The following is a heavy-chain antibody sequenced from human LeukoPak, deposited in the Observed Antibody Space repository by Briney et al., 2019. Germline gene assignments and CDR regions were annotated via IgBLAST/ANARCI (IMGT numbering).Heavy chain of an antibody. J-gene: IGHJ4*02. CDR2: ITSSSSYI. CDR3: ARDSLGYYDSSGYRGYYFDY. Sequence: GGSLRLSCAASGFTFSSYNMNWVRQAPGKGPEWVSSITSSSSYIYYADSVKGRFTISRDNAKNSLYLQMDSLRVEDTAVYYCARDSLGYYDSSGYRGYYFDYWGQGTLVTVSS. V-gene: IGHV3-21*06. D-gene: IGHD3-22*01. CDR1: GFTFSSYN.